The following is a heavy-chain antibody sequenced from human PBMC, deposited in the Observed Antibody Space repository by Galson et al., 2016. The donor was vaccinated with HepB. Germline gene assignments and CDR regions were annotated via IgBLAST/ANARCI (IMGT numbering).Heavy chain of an antibody. CDR3: ARGGGSSAGTASLLLSYYYGMDV. D-gene: IGHD3-22*01. CDR1: GGSISNYY. CDR2: IYYSGST. J-gene: IGHJ6*02. V-gene: IGHV4-59*01. Sequence: ETLSLTCTVSGGSISNYYWSWIRQSPTKGLEWIGYIYYSGSTNYNPSLKSRVTISVDTSRNQFSLKLSSVAAADTAVYYCARGGGSSAGTASLLLSYYYGMDVWGQGTTVTVSS.